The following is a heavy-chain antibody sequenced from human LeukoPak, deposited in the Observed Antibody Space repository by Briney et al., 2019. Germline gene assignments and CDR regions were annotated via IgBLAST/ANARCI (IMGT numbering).Heavy chain of an antibody. Sequence: PSETLSLTCTVSGDSISSSSYYWGWIRQPPGEGLEWLGTIYYSGTTYYNPSLKSRITISVDTTKNQFSLKLSSVTAADTAVYYCARGPIVGATTVGYYYYYYMDVWGKGTTVTVSS. D-gene: IGHD1-26*01. CDR1: GDSISSSSYY. V-gene: IGHV4-39*07. CDR3: ARGPIVGATTVGYYYYYYMDV. J-gene: IGHJ6*03. CDR2: IYYSGTT.